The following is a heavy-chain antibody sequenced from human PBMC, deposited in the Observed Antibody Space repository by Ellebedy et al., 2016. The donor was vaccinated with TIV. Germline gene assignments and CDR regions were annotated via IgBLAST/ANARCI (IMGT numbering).Heavy chain of an antibody. CDR3: ARDEYPYAMDV. CDR2: IKQDGSEI. CDR1: GFTFSNYW. V-gene: IGHV3-7*03. Sequence: PAGSLRLSCAVSGFTFSNYWMSWARQAPGTALEWVATIKQDGSEIHYVDSVKGRFTISRDNAKNSLYLQMNSLRVEDTALYYCARDEYPYAMDVWGQGTTVTVSS. J-gene: IGHJ6*02. D-gene: IGHD2-2*02.